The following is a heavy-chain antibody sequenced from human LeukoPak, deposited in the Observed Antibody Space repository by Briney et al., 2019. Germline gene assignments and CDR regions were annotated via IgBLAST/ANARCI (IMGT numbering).Heavy chain of an antibody. D-gene: IGHD1-1*01. Sequence: PSETLSLTCTVSGYSTSSGYYWGWIRQPPGKGLEWIGSIYHSGSTYYNPSLKSQVTISVDTSKNQFSLKLSSVTAADTAVYYCARDQGTGTWFDPWGQGTLVTVSS. V-gene: IGHV4-38-2*02. CDR1: GYSTSSGYY. CDR3: ARDQGTGTWFDP. CDR2: IYHSGST. J-gene: IGHJ5*02.